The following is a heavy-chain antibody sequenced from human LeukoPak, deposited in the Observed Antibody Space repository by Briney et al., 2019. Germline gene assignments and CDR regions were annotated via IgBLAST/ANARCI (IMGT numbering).Heavy chain of an antibody. D-gene: IGHD3-22*01. J-gene: IGHJ4*02. Sequence: GGSLRLSCAASGFTFSSYEMNWVRQAPGKGLEWVSYISSSGRTIYYADSVKGRFTISRDNAKNSLYLQMNSLRAEDTAVYYCARDRYYYDGGDYWGQGTLVTVSS. CDR3: ARDRYYYDGGDY. V-gene: IGHV3-48*03. CDR2: ISSSGRTI. CDR1: GFTFSSYE.